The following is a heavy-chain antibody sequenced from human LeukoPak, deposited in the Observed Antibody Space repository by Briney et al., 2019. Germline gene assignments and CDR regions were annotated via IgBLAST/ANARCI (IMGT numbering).Heavy chain of an antibody. CDR2: IYYSGST. Sequence: SETLSLTCTVSGGSTSNTSYYWGWIRQPPGKGLEWIGSIYYSGSTYYNPSLKSRVTISVDTSKNQFSLKLSSVTAADTAVYYCASHSSYVSPFRSWGRGPLVTVSP. CDR3: ASHSSYVSPFRS. CDR1: GGSTSNTSYY. V-gene: IGHV4-39*01. J-gene: IGHJ5*02. D-gene: IGHD3-10*02.